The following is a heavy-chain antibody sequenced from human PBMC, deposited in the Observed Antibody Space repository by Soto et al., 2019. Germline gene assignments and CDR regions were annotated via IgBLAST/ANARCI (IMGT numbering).Heavy chain of an antibody. CDR2: IIPIFGTA. V-gene: IGHV1-69*12. CDR3: ARDPDRSRYFDY. CDR1: GGTFSSYA. J-gene: IGHJ4*02. Sequence: QVQLVQSGAEVKKPGSSVKVSCKASGGTFSSYAISWVRQAPGQGLEWMGGIIPIFGTANYAQKFQGRVXIXAAXSPSTAYMELSSLRSEDPAVYYCARDPDRSRYFDYWGQGTLVTVSS.